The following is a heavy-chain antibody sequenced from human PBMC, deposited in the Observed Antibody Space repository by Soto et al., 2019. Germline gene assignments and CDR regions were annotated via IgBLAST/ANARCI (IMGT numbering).Heavy chain of an antibody. J-gene: IGHJ5*02. CDR1: GGSISSGGCY. Sequence: SETLSLTCTVSGGSISSGGCYWSWIRQHPGKGLEWIGYIYYSGSTYYNPSLKSRVIISVDTSKNQFSVRLSSVTAADTAVYYCARAYHDSEGYSLDPWGRGTLVTVSS. CDR3: ARAYHDSEGYSLDP. CDR2: IYYSGST. V-gene: IGHV4-31*03. D-gene: IGHD1-26*01.